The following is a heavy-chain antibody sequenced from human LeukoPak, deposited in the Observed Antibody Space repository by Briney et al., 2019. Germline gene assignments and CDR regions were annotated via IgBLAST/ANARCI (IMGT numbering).Heavy chain of an antibody. J-gene: IGHJ4*02. D-gene: IGHD6-19*01. V-gene: IGHV1-2*02. CDR3: ARVIAVAGVVRRFDY. CDR2: INPNSGGT. CDR1: GYTFTGYY. Sequence: ASVKVSCKASGYTFTGYYMHWVRQAPGQGLEWMGWINPNSGGTNYAQKFQGRVTMTRDTSISTAYMELSRLRSDDTAVYYCARVIAVAGVVRRFDYWGQGTLVTASS.